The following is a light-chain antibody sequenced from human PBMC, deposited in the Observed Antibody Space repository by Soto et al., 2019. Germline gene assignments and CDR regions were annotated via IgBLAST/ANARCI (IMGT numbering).Light chain of an antibody. J-gene: IGLJ1*01. V-gene: IGLV2-8*01. CDR1: SSDVGGYNY. CDR2: EVN. CDR3: SSYGGYNNVV. Sequence: QSVLTQPPSASGSPGQSGTISCTGTSSDVGGYNYVSWFQQHPGKAPKLIIYEVNKRPSGVPYRFSGSKSGNTASLTASGLEAEDEGTYYCSSYGGYNNVVFGTGTKVTVL.